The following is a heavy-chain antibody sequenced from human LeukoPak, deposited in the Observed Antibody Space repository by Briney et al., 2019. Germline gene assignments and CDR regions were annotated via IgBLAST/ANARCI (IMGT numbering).Heavy chain of an antibody. D-gene: IGHD2-15*01. CDR3: ARDHVVDGLVFDY. CDR1: GFTFDDYA. V-gene: IGHV3-43*02. Sequence: GGSLRLSCAASGFTFDDYAMHWVRQAPGKGLEWVSLISGDGGSTYYADSVKGRFTISRDNSKNSLYLQMNSLRAEDTAIYYCARDHVVDGLVFDYWGQGALVTVSS. J-gene: IGHJ4*02. CDR2: ISGDGGST.